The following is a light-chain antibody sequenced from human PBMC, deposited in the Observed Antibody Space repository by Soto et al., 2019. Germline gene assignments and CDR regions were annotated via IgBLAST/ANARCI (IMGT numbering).Light chain of an antibody. CDR2: GAS. V-gene: IGKV3-20*01. CDR3: HQYDSSPLT. Sequence: EIVLTQSPGTLSLSPGERATLSCRASQSVSSSYLAWYQQKPGQDPMLLIYGASSRATGIPDRFSGSGSGTDFTLTIIRLEPEDFAVYYCHQYDSSPLTFGGGTKVEIK. J-gene: IGKJ4*01. CDR1: QSVSSSY.